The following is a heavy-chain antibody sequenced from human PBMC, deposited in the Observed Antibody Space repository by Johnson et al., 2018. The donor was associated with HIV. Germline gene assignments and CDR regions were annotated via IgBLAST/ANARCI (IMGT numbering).Heavy chain of an antibody. CDR3: ARDRGWGDAVDI. CDR1: GFTVSTNY. Sequence: VQLVESGGGLIQPGGSLRLSCAASGFTVSTNYMSWVRQAPGKGLDWVSGINWNGGSTGYADSVKGRFTISRDNAKNSLYLQMNSLRAEDTALYYCARDRGWGDAVDIWGQGTIVTVSS. D-gene: IGHD3-10*01. J-gene: IGHJ3*02. CDR2: INWNGGST. V-gene: IGHV3-20*04.